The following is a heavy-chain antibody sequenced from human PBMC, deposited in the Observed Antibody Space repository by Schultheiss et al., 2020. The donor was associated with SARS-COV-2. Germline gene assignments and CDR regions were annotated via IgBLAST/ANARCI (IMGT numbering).Heavy chain of an antibody. CDR2: ISYDGSNK. J-gene: IGHJ4*02. CDR3: ARDRRVVVITFSMDV. V-gene: IGHV3-30*04. D-gene: IGHD3-22*01. Sequence: GGSLRLSCAASGFTFSSYAMHWVRQAPGKGLEWVAVISYDGSNKYYADSVKGRFTISRDNSKNTLYLQMNSLRAEDTAVYYCARDRRVVVITFSMDVWGQGTLVTVSS. CDR1: GFTFSSYA.